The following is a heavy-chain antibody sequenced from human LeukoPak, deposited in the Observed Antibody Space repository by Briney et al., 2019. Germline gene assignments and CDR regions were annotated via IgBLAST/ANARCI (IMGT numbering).Heavy chain of an antibody. V-gene: IGHV4-34*01. J-gene: IGHJ1*01. CDR3: ARSARPRYCSSTSCRYAEYFQH. D-gene: IGHD2-2*01. CDR2: INHSGST. CDR1: GGSFSGYY. Sequence: SETLSLTCAVYGGSFSGYYLRWIRQPPGKGLEWIGEINHSGSTNYNPSLKSRVTISVDTSKNQFSLKLSSVTAADTAVYYCARSARPRYCSSTSCRYAEYFQHWGQGTLVTVSS.